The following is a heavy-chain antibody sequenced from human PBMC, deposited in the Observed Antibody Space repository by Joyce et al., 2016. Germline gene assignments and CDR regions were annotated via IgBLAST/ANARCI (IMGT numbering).Heavy chain of an antibody. CDR1: GDIFNAYG. CDR3: ARGRGDDFWSGYYGSIDY. J-gene: IGHJ4*02. V-gene: IGHV1-69*01. Sequence: QVQLEQSGAEVKKPGSSVKVSCKTSGDIFNAYGINWVRQAPGQGLGWLGGIVPMSATTDYAQRFRGRLTISAHEPTSTVYMELSSLRSDDTGTYYCARGRGDDFWSGYYGSIDYWGQVTLVSVSS. CDR2: IVPMSATT. D-gene: IGHD3-3*01.